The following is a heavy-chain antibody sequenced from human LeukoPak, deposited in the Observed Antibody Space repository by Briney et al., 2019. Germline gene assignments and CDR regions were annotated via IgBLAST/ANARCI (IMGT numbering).Heavy chain of an antibody. CDR2: IYYSGST. V-gene: IGHV4-59*01. CDR3: ARVFVIAVAGTIYFDY. J-gene: IGHJ4*02. D-gene: IGHD6-19*01. CDR1: GGSISSNY. Sequence: PSETLSLTCTVPGGSISSNYWSWFRQPPGKGLEWIGYIYYSGSTNYTPSLKSRVTISVDTSKNQFPLKLSSVTAADTAVYYCARVFVIAVAGTIYFDYWGQGTLVTVSS.